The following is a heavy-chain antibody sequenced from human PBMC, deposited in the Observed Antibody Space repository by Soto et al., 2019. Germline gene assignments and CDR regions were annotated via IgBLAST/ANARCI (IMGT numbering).Heavy chain of an antibody. J-gene: IGHJ6*02. D-gene: IGHD3-10*01. CDR1: GGTFSSYA. Sequence: QVQLVQSGAEVKKPGSSVKVSCKASGGTFSSYAISWVRQAPGQGLEWMGGIIHIFGTANYAQKFQGRVTITADESTCPAYKELSSLRSEDTAVYYCAREPRAKGESAGLISYYYGMDVWGQGTTVTGSS. V-gene: IGHV1-69*01. CDR3: AREPRAKGESAGLISYYYGMDV. CDR2: IIHIFGTA.